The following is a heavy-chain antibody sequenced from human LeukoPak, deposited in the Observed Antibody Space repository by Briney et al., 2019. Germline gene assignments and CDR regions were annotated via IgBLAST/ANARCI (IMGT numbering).Heavy chain of an antibody. CDR3: ARGPDYDILTGLDY. J-gene: IGHJ4*02. V-gene: IGHV4-34*01. D-gene: IGHD3-9*01. CDR2: INHSGST. CDR1: GGSFSGYY. Sequence: SETLSLTCAVYGGSFSGYYWSWIRQPPGEGLEWIGEINHSGSTSYNPSLKSRVTISVDTSKNQFSLKLSSVTAADTAVYYCARGPDYDILTGLDYWGQGTLVTVSS.